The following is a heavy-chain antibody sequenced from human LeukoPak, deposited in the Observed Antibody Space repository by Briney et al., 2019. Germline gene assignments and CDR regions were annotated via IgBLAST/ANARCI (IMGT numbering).Heavy chain of an antibody. V-gene: IGHV3-23*01. CDR3: AKGRREQPFDY. J-gene: IGHJ4*02. CDR1: GFTFSSYA. Sequence: GGSLRLSCAASGFTFSSYAMSWVRQAPEKGLEWVSAISGSGGNTYYADSVKGRFTISRDNSKNTLYLQMNSLRAGDTAVYYCAKGRREQPFDYWGQGTLVTVSS. CDR2: ISGSGGNT. D-gene: IGHD1-26*01.